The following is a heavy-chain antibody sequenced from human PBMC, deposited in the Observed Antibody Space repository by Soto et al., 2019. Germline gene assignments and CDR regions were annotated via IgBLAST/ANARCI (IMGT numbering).Heavy chain of an antibody. J-gene: IGHJ4*02. CDR2: IWYDGSNK. Sequence: QVQLVESGGGVVQPGRSLRLSCAASGFTFSSYGIHWVRQAPGKGLEWVAVIWYDGSNKYYADSVKGRFTISRDNSKNTLYLQMNSLRAEDTAVYYCAREVDGDYDFFDYWGQGTLVTVSS. V-gene: IGHV3-33*01. CDR1: GFTFSSYG. D-gene: IGHD4-17*01. CDR3: AREVDGDYDFFDY.